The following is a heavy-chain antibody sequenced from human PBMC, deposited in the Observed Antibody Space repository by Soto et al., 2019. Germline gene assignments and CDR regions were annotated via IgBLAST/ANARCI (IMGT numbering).Heavy chain of an antibody. CDR2: IYHTGST. Sequence: PSETLSLTCAVSGGSIASGGYSWSWIRQPPGKGLEWIGYIYHTGSTYYNPSLKSRVTISVDRSKNQFSLKLSSVTAADTAVYYCARDFDGLTATGTIWGQGTLVTVSS. J-gene: IGHJ4*02. V-gene: IGHV4-30-2*01. CDR3: ARDFDGLTATGTI. D-gene: IGHD6-13*01. CDR1: GGSIASGGYS.